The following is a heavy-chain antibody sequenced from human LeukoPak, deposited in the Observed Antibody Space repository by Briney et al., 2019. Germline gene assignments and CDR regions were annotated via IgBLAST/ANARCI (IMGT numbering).Heavy chain of an antibody. CDR1: GHTFTNYG. Sequence: GASVKVSCKASGHTFTNYGITWVRQAPGQGREWMGWISAYNGNTNYAQKFQGRVTMTTDTSTNTVYMELRSLRSDDTAVYYCASGGNTPDGVFDYWGQGTLVTVSS. CDR2: ISAYNGNT. D-gene: IGHD1/OR15-1a*01. V-gene: IGHV1-18*01. CDR3: ASGGNTPDGVFDY. J-gene: IGHJ4*02.